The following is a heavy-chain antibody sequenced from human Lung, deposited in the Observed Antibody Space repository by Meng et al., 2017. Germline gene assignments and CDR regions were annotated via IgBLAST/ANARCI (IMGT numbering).Heavy chain of an antibody. CDR1: GGSISSYY. CDR3: ARHRGVVVIPTD. CDR2: IYYSGST. D-gene: IGHD3-22*01. J-gene: IGHJ4*02. V-gene: IGHV4-59*08. Sequence: QVQLQESGPGLVKPSETLSRTCTASGGSISSYYWSWIRQPPGKGLEWSGYIYYSGSTNYNPSLKSRVTISVDTSKNQFSLKLSSVTAADTAVYYCARHRGVVVIPTDWGQGTLVTVSS.